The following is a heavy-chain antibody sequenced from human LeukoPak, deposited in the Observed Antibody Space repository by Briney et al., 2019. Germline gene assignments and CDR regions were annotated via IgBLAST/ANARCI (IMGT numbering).Heavy chain of an antibody. CDR2: ISTYNGNT. Sequence: ASVKVSCKASGDTFSNYAISWVRQAPGQGLEWMGWISTYNGNTNYAQKLQGRVTMTTDTSTNTVYMELRSLRSDDTAVYYCARGKQWLRSDAFDIWGQGTMVTVSS. CDR3: ARGKQWLRSDAFDI. CDR1: GDTFSNYA. V-gene: IGHV1-18*01. D-gene: IGHD6-19*01. J-gene: IGHJ3*02.